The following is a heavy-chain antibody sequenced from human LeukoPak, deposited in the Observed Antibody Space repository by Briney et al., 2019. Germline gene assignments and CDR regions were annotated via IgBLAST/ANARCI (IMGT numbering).Heavy chain of an antibody. CDR2: ISSSGSTI. V-gene: IGHV3-48*03. Sequence: GGSLRLSCAASGFTFSSYEMNWVRQAPGKGLEWVSYISSSGSTIYYADSVKGRFTISRDNAKSSLYLQMNSLRAEDTAVYYCASPLLWFGELTDYWGQGTLVTVSS. J-gene: IGHJ4*02. CDR3: ASPLLWFGELTDY. D-gene: IGHD3-10*01. CDR1: GFTFSSYE.